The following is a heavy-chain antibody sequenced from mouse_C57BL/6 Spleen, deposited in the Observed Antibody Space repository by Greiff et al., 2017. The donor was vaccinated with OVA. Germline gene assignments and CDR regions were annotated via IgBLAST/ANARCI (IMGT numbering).Heavy chain of an antibody. CDR1: GYSITSGYY. CDR2: ISYDGST. V-gene: IGHV3-6*01. Sequence: DVKLQESGPGLVKPSQSLSLTCSVTGYSITSGYYWNWIRQFPGHKLEWMGYISYDGSTNYNPSLNNRISITRDTTKNQFFLKVNSVTTEDTATYYCARDNYYGSSPWFAYWGQGTLVTVSA. D-gene: IGHD1-1*01. CDR3: ARDNYYGSSPWFAY. J-gene: IGHJ3*01.